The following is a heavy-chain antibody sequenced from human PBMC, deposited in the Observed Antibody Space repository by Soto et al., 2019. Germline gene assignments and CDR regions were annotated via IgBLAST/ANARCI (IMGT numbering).Heavy chain of an antibody. V-gene: IGHV4-39*01. J-gene: IGHJ5*02. CDR2: FYYIGST. CDR3: ARHSYYYGSTYGCWLDP. D-gene: IGHD3-10*01. CDR1: GGSISSSSYY. Sequence: ETLSLTCTVSGGSISSSSYYWGWIRQPPGKGLEWIGSFYYIGSTYYNPSLKSRVTISVDTSKNQFSLKLSSVTAADTAVYYCARHSYYYGSTYGCWLDPWGQGTLVTVSS.